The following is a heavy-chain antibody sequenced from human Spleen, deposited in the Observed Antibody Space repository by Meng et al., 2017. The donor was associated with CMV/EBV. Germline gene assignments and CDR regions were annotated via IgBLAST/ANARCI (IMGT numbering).Heavy chain of an antibody. CDR2: ISYDGNTK. J-gene: IGHJ4*02. CDR1: GFTCNTYA. Sequence: LSCAASGFTCNTYAVHWVRQAPGMGLEWVAVISYDGNTKYYADSVKGRFTISRDNSKNTLYLQMNSLRTEDTAVYYCGRAGSGTTIDYWGQGTLVTVSS. D-gene: IGHD3-10*01. V-gene: IGHV3-30*04. CDR3: GRAGSGTTIDY.